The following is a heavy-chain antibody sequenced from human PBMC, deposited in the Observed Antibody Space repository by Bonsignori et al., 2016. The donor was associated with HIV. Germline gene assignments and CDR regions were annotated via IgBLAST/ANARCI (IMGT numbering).Heavy chain of an antibody. Sequence: QVQLLQSGAEMQKPGASVKVSCQASGYVFTAYYIHWVRQAPGQGLEWMGRIEPKSGATEFAQKFEGRVTMTRGTSISTAYMELSRLTSDDTAVYFCARVGWFTANWFDPWGQGSLV. D-gene: IGHD3-3*01. CDR3: ARVGWFTANWFDP. J-gene: IGHJ5*02. CDR1: GYVFTAYY. V-gene: IGHV1-2*06. CDR2: IEPKSGAT.